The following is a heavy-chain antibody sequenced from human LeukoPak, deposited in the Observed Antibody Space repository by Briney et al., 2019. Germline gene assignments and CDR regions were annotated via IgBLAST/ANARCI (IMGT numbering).Heavy chain of an antibody. V-gene: IGHV3-33*01. D-gene: IGHD3-10*01. J-gene: IGHJ4*02. CDR3: ARASGPFDY. CDR1: GFTFSIYG. CDR2: IWNDGSNK. Sequence: GGSLRLSCAAPGFTFSIYGMHGVRQAPGKGLEWVAVIWNDGSNKYYADSVKGRFTISRDNSKNTLYLQMNSLRAEDTAVYSCARASGPFDYWGQGTLVTVSS.